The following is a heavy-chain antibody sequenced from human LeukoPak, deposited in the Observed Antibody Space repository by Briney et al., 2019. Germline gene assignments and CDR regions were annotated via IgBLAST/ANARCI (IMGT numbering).Heavy chain of an antibody. D-gene: IGHD4-23*01. Sequence: ASVKVSCKASGYSFTTYYMHWMRQAPGQGLEWMGAMNPRGGSTNYAQKFQGRVTMIRDPSTSTVYMELSSLRFEDTAVYYCARVDDYGGNSVGYWGQGTLVTVSS. CDR1: GYSFTTYY. V-gene: IGHV1-46*01. CDR3: ARVDDYGGNSVGY. J-gene: IGHJ4*02. CDR2: MNPRGGST.